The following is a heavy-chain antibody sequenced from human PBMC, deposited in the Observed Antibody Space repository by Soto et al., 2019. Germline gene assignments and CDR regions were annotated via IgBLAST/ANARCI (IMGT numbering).Heavy chain of an antibody. CDR3: ARVYPSDTRYGYVGNNWFDS. CDR2: INPSGGST. Sequence: QVQLVQSGAEVKKPGASVKVSCKASGYTFTSYYMHWVRQAPGQGLEWMGIINPSGGSTSYAQKFQGRVTMTRDTSTSTVYMELSSLRSEDTAVYYCARVYPSDTRYGYVGNNWFDSWGQGTLGTVSS. D-gene: IGHD5-18*01. CDR1: GYTFTSYY. J-gene: IGHJ5*01. V-gene: IGHV1-46*03.